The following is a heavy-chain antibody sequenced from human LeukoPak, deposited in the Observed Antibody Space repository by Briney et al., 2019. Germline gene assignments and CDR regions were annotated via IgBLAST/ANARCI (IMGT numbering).Heavy chain of an antibody. J-gene: IGHJ3*02. Sequence: PGGSLRLSCAASGFTFSSYAMSWVRQAPGKGLEWVSAISGSGGSTYYADSVKGRFTISRDNSENTLYLQMNSLRAEDTAVYYCAKGTLNPFGVVMHDAFDIWGQGTMVTVSS. CDR3: AKGTLNPFGVVMHDAFDI. CDR2: ISGSGGST. D-gene: IGHD3-3*01. V-gene: IGHV3-23*01. CDR1: GFTFSSYA.